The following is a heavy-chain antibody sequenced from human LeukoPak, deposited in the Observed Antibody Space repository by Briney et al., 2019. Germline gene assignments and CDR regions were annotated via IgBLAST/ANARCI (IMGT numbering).Heavy chain of an antibody. Sequence: PGGSLRLSCAASGFTFSSYAMSWVRLAPGKGLEWVSAISGSGGSTYYADSVKGRFTISRDNSKNTLYLQMNSLIAEDTAVYYCAKGCGGDCYSNYFDYWGQGTLVTVSS. J-gene: IGHJ4*02. CDR2: ISGSGGST. D-gene: IGHD2-21*02. V-gene: IGHV3-23*01. CDR1: GFTFSSYA. CDR3: AKGCGGDCYSNYFDY.